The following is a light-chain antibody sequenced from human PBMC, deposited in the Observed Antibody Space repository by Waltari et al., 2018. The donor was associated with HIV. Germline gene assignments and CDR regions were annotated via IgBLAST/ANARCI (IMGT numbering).Light chain of an antibody. V-gene: IGKV1-5*03. CDR1: QGISNW. J-gene: IGKJ5*01. Sequence: DIHMTQSPSTLSAFVGDRVTITCRASQGISNWLAWYQQKPGKAPKLLIHKASVLENGVSSRFSGSRVGTDFTLIIDSLEPDDFATYYCQQYNSDPSFGQGTRLEMK. CDR2: KAS. CDR3: QQYNSDPS.